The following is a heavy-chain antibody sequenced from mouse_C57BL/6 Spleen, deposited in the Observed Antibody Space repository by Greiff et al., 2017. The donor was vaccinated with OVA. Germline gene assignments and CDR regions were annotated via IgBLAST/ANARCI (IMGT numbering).Heavy chain of an antibody. V-gene: IGHV1-64*01. D-gene: IGHD1-1*01. Sequence: QVQLQQPGAELVKPGASVKLSCKASGYTFTSYWMHWVKQRPGQGLEWIGMIHPNSGSTNYNEKFKSKATLTVDKSSGTAYMQLSSLTSEDSAVYYCARYRSVAGWFAYWGQGTLVTVSA. CDR3: ARYRSVAGWFAY. J-gene: IGHJ3*01. CDR1: GYTFTSYW. CDR2: IHPNSGST.